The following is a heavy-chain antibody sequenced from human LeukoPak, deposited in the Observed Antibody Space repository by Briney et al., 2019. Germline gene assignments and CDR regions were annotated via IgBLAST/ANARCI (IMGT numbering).Heavy chain of an antibody. CDR3: AREGVTMIVVAETGPDY. V-gene: IGHV1-18*01. CDR2: ISAYNGNT. J-gene: IGHJ4*02. Sequence: GASVXXXXXXXXXTFTSYGXXWVRQAPGQGLEWMGXISAYNGNTNYAQKLQGRGTINTDTYTSTDYMEMRRLRHGDTAVYYCAREGVTMIVVAETGPDYWGQGTLVTVSS. CDR1: XXTFTSYG. D-gene: IGHD3-22*01.